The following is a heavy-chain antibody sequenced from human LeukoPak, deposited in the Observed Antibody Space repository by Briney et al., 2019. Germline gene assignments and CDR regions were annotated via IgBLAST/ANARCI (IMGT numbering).Heavy chain of an antibody. Sequence: SETLSLTCSVSGATLSSYYWDWLRQSPGKGLEWIGYISDTGKTDSNPSLKSRVSISLDMSKKQFSLRLRSVTAADSAVYYCATGYYESFATWGPGILVTVSS. CDR2: ISDTGKT. CDR3: ATGYYESFAT. CDR1: GATLSSYY. J-gene: IGHJ5*02. V-gene: IGHV4-59*01. D-gene: IGHD1-26*01.